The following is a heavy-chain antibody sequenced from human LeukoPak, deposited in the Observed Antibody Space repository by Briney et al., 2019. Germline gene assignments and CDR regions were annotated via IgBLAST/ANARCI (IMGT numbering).Heavy chain of an antibody. Sequence: GASVTVSCKASGYTFTSYYMHWVRQAPGQGLEWMGGIIPIFGTANYAQKFQGRVTITADESTSTAYMELSSLRSEDTAVYYCARLAYYYDSSGYYPIYYFDYWGQGTLVTVSS. CDR2: IIPIFGTA. CDR1: GYTFTSYY. CDR3: ARLAYYYDSSGYYPIYYFDY. D-gene: IGHD3-22*01. J-gene: IGHJ4*02. V-gene: IGHV1-69*13.